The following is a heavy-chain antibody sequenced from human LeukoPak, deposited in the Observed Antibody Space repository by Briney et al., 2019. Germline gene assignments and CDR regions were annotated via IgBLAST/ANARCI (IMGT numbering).Heavy chain of an antibody. V-gene: IGHV3-23*01. J-gene: IGHJ4*02. D-gene: IGHD5-18*01. CDR1: GFSFTSYA. CDR3: ARARGDSSPASRYFDY. Sequence: GGSLRLSCAASGFSFTSYAMSWVRQAQGKGLEWVSAVSRSGGATYYADSVKGRFTISRDNSKNTLYLQMNSLRAEDTAMFYCARARGDSSPASRYFDYWGQGALVTVSS. CDR2: VSRSGGAT.